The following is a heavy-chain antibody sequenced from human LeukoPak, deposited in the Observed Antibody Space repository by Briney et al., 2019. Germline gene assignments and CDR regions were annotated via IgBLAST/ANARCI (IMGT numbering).Heavy chain of an antibody. V-gene: IGHV3-74*01. CDR3: ARSVVAATGTFDY. D-gene: IGHD2-15*01. CDR2: IDSDGSRT. CDR1: GFTFSGYW. Sequence: GGSLRLSCAASGFTFSGYWMHWVRQAPGKGLVWVSRIDSDGSRTTYAHSVKGRFTISRDNAKNTLYLQMISLRAEDTAVYYCARSVVAATGTFDYWGQGTLVTVSS. J-gene: IGHJ4*02.